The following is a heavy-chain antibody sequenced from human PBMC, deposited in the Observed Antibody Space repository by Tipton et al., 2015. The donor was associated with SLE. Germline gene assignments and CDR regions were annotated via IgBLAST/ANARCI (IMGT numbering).Heavy chain of an antibody. J-gene: IGHJ4*02. V-gene: IGHV4-4*07. CDR3: AREGDYYFDY. CDR2: IYISGNT. Sequence: TLSLTCTVSSASVSSYTWSWIRQPAGKGLEWIGLIYISGNTNYNPSLKSRVTMSVDTSKNQFSLTLSSVTAKDTAVYYCAREGDYYFDYWGQGTLVTVSS. CDR1: SASVSSYT. D-gene: IGHD2-21*02.